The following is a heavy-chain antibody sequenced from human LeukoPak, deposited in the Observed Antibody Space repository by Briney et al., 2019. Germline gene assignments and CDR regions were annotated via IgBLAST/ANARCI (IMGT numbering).Heavy chain of an antibody. CDR1: GFTFSIYS. J-gene: IGHJ6*03. CDR3: ARLDRADYSTSPVPYYNYYMNA. D-gene: IGHD6-13*01. CDR2: ISSTSSYI. V-gene: IGHV3-21*06. Sequence: GGSLRLSCAASGFTFSIYSVTWVRQAPGEGLEWVASISSTSSYIYYAHPVRGRFTISRDNGQYLADLQMNSLSAEDTAVYYCARLDRADYSTSPVPYYNYYMNAWDKGTTVIVSS.